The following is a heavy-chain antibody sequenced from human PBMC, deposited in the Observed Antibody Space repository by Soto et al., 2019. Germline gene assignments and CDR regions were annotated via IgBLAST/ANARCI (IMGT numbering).Heavy chain of an antibody. CDR2: IWYDGSNK. D-gene: IGHD6-19*01. CDR3: ARGKGVAVAGTGTFDY. Sequence: QLQLVESGGGVVQPGRSLRLYCAASGFTFSSYGMHWVRQAPGKGLAWVAVIWYDGSNKYYADSVKGRFTISRDNSKNTLYLQMNSLRAEDTAVYYCARGKGVAVAGTGTFDYWGQGTLVTVSS. CDR1: GFTFSSYG. J-gene: IGHJ4*02. V-gene: IGHV3-33*01.